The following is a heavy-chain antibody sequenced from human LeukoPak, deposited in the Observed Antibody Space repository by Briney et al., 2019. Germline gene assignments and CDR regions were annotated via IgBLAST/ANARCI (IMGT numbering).Heavy chain of an antibody. J-gene: IGHJ4*02. CDR1: GFTLSSYS. Sequence: PGGSLRLSCAASGFTLSSYSMNWVRQAPGKGLEWVANIKQDGSEKYYVDSVKGRFTISRDNAENSLYLQMNSLRAEDTAVYYCATSRTFDYWGQGTLVTVSS. D-gene: IGHD1-7*01. CDR3: ATSRTFDY. CDR2: IKQDGSEK. V-gene: IGHV3-7*01.